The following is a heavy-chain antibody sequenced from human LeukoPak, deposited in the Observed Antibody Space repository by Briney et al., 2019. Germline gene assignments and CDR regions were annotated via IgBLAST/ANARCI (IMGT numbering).Heavy chain of an antibody. J-gene: IGHJ4*02. D-gene: IGHD6-19*01. Sequence: GGSLRLSCAASGFTFSIYGMNWVRQAPGKGLEWVSSISSSSSYIYYADSVKGRFTFSRDNAKNSLYLQMNSLRAEDTAVYYCARDGERSGWYPFFDYWGQGTLVTVSS. CDR1: GFTFSIYG. CDR2: ISSSSSYI. V-gene: IGHV3-21*01. CDR3: ARDGERSGWYPFFDY.